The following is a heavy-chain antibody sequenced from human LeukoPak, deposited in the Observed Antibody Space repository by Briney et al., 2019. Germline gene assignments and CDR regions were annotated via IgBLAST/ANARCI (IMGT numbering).Heavy chain of an antibody. V-gene: IGHV3-7*01. CDR3: ARGPFIVGATGGAFVDY. J-gene: IGHJ4*02. Sequence: QPEGSLRLPCAASGFTFSSYWMSWVRQAPGKGLEWVANIKQDGSEKYYVDSVKGRFTISRDNAKNSLYLQMNSLRAEDTAVYYCARGPFIVGATGGAFVDYWGQGTLVTVSS. D-gene: IGHD1-26*01. CDR1: GFTFSSYW. CDR2: IKQDGSEK.